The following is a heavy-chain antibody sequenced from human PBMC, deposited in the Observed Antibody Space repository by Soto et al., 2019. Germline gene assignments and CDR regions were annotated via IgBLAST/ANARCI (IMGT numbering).Heavy chain of an antibody. CDR3: ARDKKTTPYGMDV. CDR1: GFTFSSYW. Sequence: GGSLRLSCAASGFTFSSYWMTWVRQAPGKGLEWVANIKQDGSEKNYVDSVKGRFTISRDNAKNSVYLQMNGLRVEDTAVYYCARDKKTTPYGMDVWGQGTTVTVSS. J-gene: IGHJ6*02. V-gene: IGHV3-7*01. D-gene: IGHD4-4*01. CDR2: IKQDGSEK.